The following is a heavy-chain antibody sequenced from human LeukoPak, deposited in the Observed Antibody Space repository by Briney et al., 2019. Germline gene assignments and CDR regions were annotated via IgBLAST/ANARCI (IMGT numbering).Heavy chain of an antibody. CDR2: INPNSGGT. CDR1: GYTFTGYY. Sequence: GASVKVSCKASGYTFTGYYMHWVRQAPGQGLEWMGWINPNSGGTNYAQKFQGRVTMTTDTSTSTAYMELRSLSSDDTAMYYCARVGAPTIFGYYYMDVWGKGTTVTISS. CDR3: ARVGAPTIFGYYYMDV. J-gene: IGHJ6*03. D-gene: IGHD3-9*01. V-gene: IGHV1-2*02.